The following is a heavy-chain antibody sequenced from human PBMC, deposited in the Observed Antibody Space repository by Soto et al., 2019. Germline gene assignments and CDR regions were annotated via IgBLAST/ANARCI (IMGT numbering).Heavy chain of an antibody. V-gene: IGHV4-59*01. CDR1: GGSISSYY. D-gene: IGHD3-10*01. Sequence: PSETLSLTCTVSGGSISSYYWSWIRQPPGKRLEWIGYIYYSGSTNYNPSLKSRVTISVDTSKNQFSLKLSSVTAADTAVYYCARGALWFGELYTGMDVWGQGTTVTVSS. CDR2: IYYSGST. J-gene: IGHJ6*02. CDR3: ARGALWFGELYTGMDV.